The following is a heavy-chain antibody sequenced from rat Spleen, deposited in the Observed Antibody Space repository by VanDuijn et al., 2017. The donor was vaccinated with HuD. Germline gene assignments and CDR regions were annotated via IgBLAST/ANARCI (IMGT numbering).Heavy chain of an antibody. Sequence: EVQLVESGGGFVQPGRSLKLSCAASGFTFSNYYMAWVRQAPTKGLEWVATINYDGRNIYYRDSVKGRFSISRDNARNTLYLQMDSLRSEDTATYYCAREAGIPFHYFDYWGQGVMVTVSS. J-gene: IGHJ2*01. CDR2: INYDGRNI. CDR3: AREAGIPFHYFDY. D-gene: IGHD1-4*01. V-gene: IGHV5-25*01. CDR1: GFTFSNYY.